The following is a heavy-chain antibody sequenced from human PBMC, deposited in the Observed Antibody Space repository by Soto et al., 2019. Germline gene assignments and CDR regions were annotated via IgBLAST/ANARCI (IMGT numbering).Heavy chain of an antibody. V-gene: IGHV1-8*01. CDR3: ARGEAASP. Sequence: QVQLVQSGAEVRKPGASVKVSCKASGYTFTNYDINWVRQATGQGLEWMGWMNPNSGYAAYAQKFQGRVTMTRSTSTSTAYMEASSLRSDDTAVYYCARGEAASPWGQGTLVTVSS. J-gene: IGHJ5*02. CDR1: GYTFTNYD. CDR2: MNPNSGYA. D-gene: IGHD2-15*01.